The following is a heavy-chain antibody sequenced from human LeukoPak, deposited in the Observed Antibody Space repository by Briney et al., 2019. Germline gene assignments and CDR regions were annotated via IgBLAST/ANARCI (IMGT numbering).Heavy chain of an antibody. V-gene: IGHV3-30*04. J-gene: IGHJ4*02. Sequence: GRSLRLSCAASGFTFSSYAMHWVRQAPGKGLEWVAVISYDGSNKYYADSVKGRFTISRDNSKNTLYLQMNSLRAEDTAVYYCAREFGHPGGYSYQGYWGQGTLVTVSS. CDR1: GFTFSSYA. CDR3: AREFGHPGGYSYQGY. CDR2: ISYDGSNK. D-gene: IGHD5-18*01.